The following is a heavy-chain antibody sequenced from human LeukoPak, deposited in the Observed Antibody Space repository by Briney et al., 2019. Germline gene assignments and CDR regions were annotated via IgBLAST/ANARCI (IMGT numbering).Heavy chain of an antibody. J-gene: IGHJ4*02. CDR1: GVSISSYH. V-gene: IGHV4-59*08. D-gene: IGHD6-13*01. Sequence: SETLSLTCTVSGVSISSYHWSWIRQPPGKGLEWIGYIYSSGSTNYNPSLESRVTISGDTSKNQFSLKLSSVTAADTAVYYCARMRYSSSWDKIDYWGQGTLVTVSS. CDR2: IYSSGST. CDR3: ARMRYSSSWDKIDY.